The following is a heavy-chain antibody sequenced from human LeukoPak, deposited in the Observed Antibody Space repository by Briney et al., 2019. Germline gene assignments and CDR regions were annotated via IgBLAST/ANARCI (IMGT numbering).Heavy chain of an antibody. Sequence: SETLSLTCTVSGGSISNYYWSWIRQPAGKGLEWIGRIYTSGSTHYNPSLKSRVTMSIDTSKNQFSLKLSSVTAADTAVYYCARNYYDSSGYKYAFDYWGQGTLVTVSS. CDR3: ARNYYDSSGYKYAFDY. D-gene: IGHD3-22*01. CDR1: GGSISNYY. V-gene: IGHV4-4*07. J-gene: IGHJ4*02. CDR2: IYTSGST.